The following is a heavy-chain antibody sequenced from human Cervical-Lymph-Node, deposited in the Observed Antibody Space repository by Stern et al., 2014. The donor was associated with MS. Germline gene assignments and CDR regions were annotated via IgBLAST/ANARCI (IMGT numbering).Heavy chain of an antibody. D-gene: IGHD6-13*01. J-gene: IGHJ4*02. CDR1: GFTFSGYG. Sequence: QVQLVQSGGGVVQPGRSLRLSCATSGFTFSGYGMYWVRQAPGKGLEGVGISWSDGTKEDYADSVKGRFTISRDNSKNTLYLQMASLRSEDTAVYYCARDDRTSWYGGMPHWGQGTLVTVSS. V-gene: IGHV3-33*01. CDR3: ARDDRTSWYGGMPH. CDR2: SWSDGTKE.